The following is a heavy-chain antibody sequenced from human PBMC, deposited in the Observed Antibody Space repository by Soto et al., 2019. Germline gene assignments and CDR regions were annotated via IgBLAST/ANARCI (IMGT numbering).Heavy chain of an antibody. V-gene: IGHV3-7*04. Sequence: EVQLVESGGGLVQPGGSLRLSCAASGFTFNRYWMKWVRQAPGRGLEWMGNINQDGSEKHYVDSVKGRFTISRDNAKDSVYLQRNSRKAEDTAMYYCARGGYDYSNPFDYWGQGTLVTVSS. CDR1: GFTFNRYW. J-gene: IGHJ4*02. D-gene: IGHD4-4*01. CDR3: ARGGYDYSNPFDY. CDR2: INQDGSEK.